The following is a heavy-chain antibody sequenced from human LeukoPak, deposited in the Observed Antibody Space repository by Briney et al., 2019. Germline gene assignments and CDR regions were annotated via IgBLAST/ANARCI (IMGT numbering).Heavy chain of an antibody. CDR2: IYYSGST. CDR1: GGSISSGGYY. J-gene: IGHJ1*01. V-gene: IGHV4-31*03. Sequence: SQTLSLTCTVSGGSISSGGYYWSWIRQHPGKGLEWIGYIYYSGSTYYNPSLKSRVTRSVDTSKNQFSLKLSSVTAADTAVYYCARYCSGGSCYSALEYFQHWGQGTLVTVSS. CDR3: ARYCSGGSCYSALEYFQH. D-gene: IGHD2-15*01.